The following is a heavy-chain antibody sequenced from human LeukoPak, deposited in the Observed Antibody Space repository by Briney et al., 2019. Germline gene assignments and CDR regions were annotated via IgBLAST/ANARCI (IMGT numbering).Heavy chain of an antibody. V-gene: IGHV3-30-3*01. J-gene: IGHJ2*01. D-gene: IGHD7-27*01. CDR3: ARDRNWGKSAWHLDL. CDR1: GFTFSSYA. CDR2: ISHDGSNK. Sequence: GRSLRLSCAASGFTFSSYAMHWVRQAPGKGLEWVAVISHDGSNKYYADSVKGRFTFTRDNSKNTLSLQMNGLRTEDTAVYYCARDRNWGKSAWHLDLWGRGTLVTVSS.